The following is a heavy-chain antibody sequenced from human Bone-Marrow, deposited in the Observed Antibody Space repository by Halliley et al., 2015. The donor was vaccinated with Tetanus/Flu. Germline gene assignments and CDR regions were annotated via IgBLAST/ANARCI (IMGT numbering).Heavy chain of an antibody. CDR2: ISYDGSDI. V-gene: IGHV3-30*18. D-gene: IGHD6-13*01. CDR1: GFTFSRYS. Sequence: SLRLSCEASGFTFSRYSMNWVRQAPGKGLEWVAVISYDGSDIFYVDSVKGRFTISRDNSKNTVYLQMNSLRAEDTAMYYCAKDPRAAYSSAWSLGNWFDPWGQGTLVTVSS. CDR3: AKDPRAAYSSAWSLGNWFDP. J-gene: IGHJ5*02.